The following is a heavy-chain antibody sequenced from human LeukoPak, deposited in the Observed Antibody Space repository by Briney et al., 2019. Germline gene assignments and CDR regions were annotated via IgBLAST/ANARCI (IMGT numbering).Heavy chain of an antibody. D-gene: IGHD6-19*01. V-gene: IGHV4-39*07. J-gene: IGHJ5*02. Sequence: SETLSLTCTVSGGSISSSSYYWGWIRQPPGKGLEWIGSIYYSGSTYYSPSLKSRVTISVDTSKNQFSLKLSSVTAADTAVYYCASAGIAVPGFDPWGQGTLVTVSS. CDR2: IYYSGST. CDR1: GGSISSSSYY. CDR3: ASAGIAVPGFDP.